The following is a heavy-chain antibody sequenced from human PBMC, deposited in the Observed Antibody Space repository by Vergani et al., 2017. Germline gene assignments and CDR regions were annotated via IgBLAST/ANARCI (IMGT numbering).Heavy chain of an antibody. Sequence: QVQLVESGGGLVKPGGSLRLSCAASGFTFSDFSMSWARQAPGKGLEWVAFIGSSGPYINYSDSVKGRFISSRDNTNNSLFLQLRSLRAEDAAVYYCARYCTSGGCPDNYGMDVWGQGATVTVSS. V-gene: IGHV3-11*06. CDR2: IGSSGPYI. CDR3: ARYCTSGGCPDNYGMDV. D-gene: IGHD2-8*01. J-gene: IGHJ6*02. CDR1: GFTFSDFS.